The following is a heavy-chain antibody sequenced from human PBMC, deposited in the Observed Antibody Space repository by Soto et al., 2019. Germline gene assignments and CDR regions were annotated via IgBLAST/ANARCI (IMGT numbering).Heavy chain of an antibody. CDR3: TNNGWYSLDF. D-gene: IGHD6-19*01. V-gene: IGHV4-4*02. CDR2: IHRNGNT. CDR1: SRSISSGDW. J-gene: IGHJ4*02. Sequence: VQLQESGPGLVKASGTLSLTCAVSSRSISSGDWWSWVRQPPGKGLEWIGEIHRNGNTNYNPSLKSRVTISVDRSKNQFSLRLSSVTVADTAIYYCTNNGWYSLDFWGQGILVIVSS.